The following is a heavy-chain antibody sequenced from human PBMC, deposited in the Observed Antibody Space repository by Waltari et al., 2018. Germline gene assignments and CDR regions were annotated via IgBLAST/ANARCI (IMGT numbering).Heavy chain of an antibody. Sequence: EVQLVESGGGLVQPGGSLRLSCAASGSTFINYGMPWVRQVPEKGLMWVSHVNSDGNSPSYADSVKGRFTISRDNAKNTVYLQMNSLRAEDTAVYYCARDTPGDGIDYWGQGTLVTVSS. CDR1: GSTFINYG. J-gene: IGHJ4*02. V-gene: IGHV3-74*01. CDR2: VNSDGNSP. D-gene: IGHD7-27*01. CDR3: ARDTPGDGIDY.